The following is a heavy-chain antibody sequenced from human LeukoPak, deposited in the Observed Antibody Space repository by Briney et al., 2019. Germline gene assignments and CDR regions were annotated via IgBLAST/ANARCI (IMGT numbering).Heavy chain of an antibody. CDR3: AKSISPYYYDSSGYLMDAFDI. CDR1: GGTFISYA. Sequence: ASVKVSCKASGGTFISYAISWVRQAPGQGLEWMGGIIPIFGTANYAQKFQGRVTITADESTSTAYMELSSLRSEDTAVYYCAKSISPYYYDSSGYLMDAFDIWGQGTMVTVSS. V-gene: IGHV1-69*13. J-gene: IGHJ3*02. CDR2: IIPIFGTA. D-gene: IGHD3-22*01.